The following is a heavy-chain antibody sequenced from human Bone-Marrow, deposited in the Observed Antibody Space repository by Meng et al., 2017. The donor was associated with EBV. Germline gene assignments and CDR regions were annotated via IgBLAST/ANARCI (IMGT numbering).Heavy chain of an antibody. V-gene: IGHV3-21*01. CDR2: ISSSSSYI. J-gene: IGHJ5*02. CDR1: GFTFSSYS. D-gene: IGHD3-16*02. CDR3: ARDSMITFGGVIAPNWFDP. Sequence: EVQLVESGGGLVKPGGFLRLSCAASGFTFSSYSMNWVRQAPGKGLEWVSSISSSSSYIYYADSVKGRFTISRDNAKNSLYLQMNSLRAEDTAVYYCARDSMITFGGVIAPNWFDPWGQGTLVTVSS.